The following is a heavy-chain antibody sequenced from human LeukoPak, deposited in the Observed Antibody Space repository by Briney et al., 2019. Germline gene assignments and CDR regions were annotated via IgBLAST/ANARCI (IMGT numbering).Heavy chain of an antibody. V-gene: IGHV3-23*01. Sequence: GSLRLSCAASGFIFSSYGMSWVRQAPGKGLEWVSAISGSGGSTYYADSVKGRFTISRDNSKNTLYLQMNNMRAEDTAVYYCARDERLLSFLKWGQGTLVTVSS. J-gene: IGHJ4*02. D-gene: IGHD3-3*01. CDR3: ARDERLLSFLK. CDR2: ISGSGGST. CDR1: GFIFSSYG.